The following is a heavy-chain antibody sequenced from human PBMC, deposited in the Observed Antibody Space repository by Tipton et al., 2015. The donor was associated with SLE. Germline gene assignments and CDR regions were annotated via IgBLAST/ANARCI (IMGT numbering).Heavy chain of an antibody. Sequence: TLSLTCSVSGGSISGYYWNWIRQPAGKGLEWIGRISVSTGRTNYSPPLKSRVTMSVDTSKNQFSLKLTSVTAADTAVYFCARDGYYYDTSGSTPFDYWGQGKLVTVSS. J-gene: IGHJ4*02. D-gene: IGHD3-22*01. CDR2: ISVSTGRT. CDR1: GGSISGYY. V-gene: IGHV4-4*07. CDR3: ARDGYYYDTSGSTPFDY.